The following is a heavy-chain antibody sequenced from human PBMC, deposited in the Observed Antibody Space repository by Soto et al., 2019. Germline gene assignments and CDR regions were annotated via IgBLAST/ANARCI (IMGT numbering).Heavy chain of an antibody. CDR1: GFTFSSYA. J-gene: IGHJ6*02. CDR3: ARDMNRIQLLSDSYYYYGMDV. V-gene: IGHV3-30-3*01. CDR2: ISYDGSNK. D-gene: IGHD5-18*01. Sequence: PGGSLRLSCAASGFTFSSYAMHWVRQAQGKGLEWVAVISYDGSNKYYADSVKGRFTIPRDNSKNTLYLQMNSLGAEDTAVYYCARDMNRIQLLSDSYYYYGMDVWGQGTTVTVSS.